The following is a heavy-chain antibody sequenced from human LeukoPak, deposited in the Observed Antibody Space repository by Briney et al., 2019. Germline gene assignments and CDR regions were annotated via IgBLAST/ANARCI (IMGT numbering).Heavy chain of an antibody. Sequence: ASVKVSCKVSGYTLTELSMHWVRQAPGKGLEWMGGFDPEDGETIYAQKFQGRVTMTEDTSTDTAYMELSSLRSEDTAVYYCARVLANTGYSSSFYYWGQGTLVTVSS. CDR2: FDPEDGET. CDR1: GYTLTELS. CDR3: ARVLANTGYSSSFYY. D-gene: IGHD6-13*01. V-gene: IGHV1-24*01. J-gene: IGHJ4*02.